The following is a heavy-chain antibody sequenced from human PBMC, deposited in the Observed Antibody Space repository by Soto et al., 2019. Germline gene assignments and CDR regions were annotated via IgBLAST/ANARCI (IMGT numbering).Heavy chain of an antibody. Sequence: ASVKVSCKASGGTFSSYAISWVRQAPGQGLEWMGGIISIFGTANYAQKFQGRVTITADESTSTAYMELSSLRSEDTAVYYCARDRTRWPIVVVTANRYYYYGMDVWGQGTTVTVSS. CDR1: GGTFSSYA. J-gene: IGHJ6*02. CDR3: ARDRTRWPIVVVTANRYYYYGMDV. V-gene: IGHV1-69*13. CDR2: IISIFGTA. D-gene: IGHD2-21*02.